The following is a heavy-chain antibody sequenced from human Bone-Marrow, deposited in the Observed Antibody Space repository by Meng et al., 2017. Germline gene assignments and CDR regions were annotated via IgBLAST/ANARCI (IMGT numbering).Heavy chain of an antibody. CDR3: ASLYGDSSVWYLDL. CDR2: IYYSGST. J-gene: IGHJ2*01. D-gene: IGHD4-17*01. V-gene: IGHV4-31*03. CDR1: GGSISSGNHY. Sequence: QAPLQESGPGLVKPSQTLSLPRTVSGGSISSGNHYWSWIRQHPGKGLEYIGYIYYSGSTYYNPSLKSRVIISVDTSKNQFSLRLNSVTAADTAVYYCASLYGDSSVWYLDLWGRGTLVTVSS.